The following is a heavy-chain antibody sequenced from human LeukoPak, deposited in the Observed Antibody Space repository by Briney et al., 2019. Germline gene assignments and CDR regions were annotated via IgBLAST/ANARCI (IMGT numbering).Heavy chain of an antibody. CDR1: GGTFSSYA. CDR2: MNPNSGNT. J-gene: IGHJ4*02. V-gene: IGHV1-8*02. CDR3: ARVSLGYCSGGTCYFQDH. D-gene: IGHD2-15*01. Sequence: ASVKVSCKASGGTFSSYAINWVRRATGQGLEWMGWMNPNSGNTGYAQKFQGRVTMTRSTSISTAYMELSSLTSEDTAVYYCARVSLGYCSGGTCYFQDHWGQGTLVTVSS.